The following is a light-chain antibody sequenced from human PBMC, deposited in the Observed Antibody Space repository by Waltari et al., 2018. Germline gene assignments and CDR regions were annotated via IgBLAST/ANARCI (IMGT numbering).Light chain of an antibody. CDR2: DAS. CDR3: QQRSIWPPLT. Sequence: VLTQSPATLSLAPGDRATLSCRASPSVSNYLAWYQQKPGQAPRLLIYDASNRATGIPARFSGRGSGTDFTLTISSLEPEDFAVYYCQQRSIWPPLTFGGGTKVEIK. CDR1: PSVSNY. V-gene: IGKV3-11*01. J-gene: IGKJ4*01.